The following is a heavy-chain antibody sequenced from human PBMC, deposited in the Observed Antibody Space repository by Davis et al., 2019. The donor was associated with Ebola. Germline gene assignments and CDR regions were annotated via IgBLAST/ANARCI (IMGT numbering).Heavy chain of an antibody. CDR2: ISGSGGST. V-gene: IGHV3-23*01. D-gene: IGHD3-16*02. CDR3: AKDGITFGGVIVIHALDY. J-gene: IGHJ4*02. Sequence: GGSLRLSCAASGFTFSSYGMHWVRQAPGKGLEWVSAISGSGGSTYYADSVKGRFTISRDNSKNTLYLQMNSLRAEDTAVYYCAKDGITFGGVIVIHALDYWGQGTLVTVSS. CDR1: GFTFSSYG.